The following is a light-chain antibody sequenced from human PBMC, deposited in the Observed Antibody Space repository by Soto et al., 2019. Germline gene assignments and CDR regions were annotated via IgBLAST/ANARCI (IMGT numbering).Light chain of an antibody. CDR3: QQSYSTPWT. Sequence: DIQPTHPPCLLFASVGDRGTITLRASQSISSYLNWYQQKKGKAHKXXIYAASSLQSGVPSRFSGSGYGTDFTLTISSLQPEDFATYYCQQSYSTPWTFGQGTKVDIK. V-gene: IGKV1-39*01. J-gene: IGKJ1*01. CDR1: QSISSY. CDR2: AAS.